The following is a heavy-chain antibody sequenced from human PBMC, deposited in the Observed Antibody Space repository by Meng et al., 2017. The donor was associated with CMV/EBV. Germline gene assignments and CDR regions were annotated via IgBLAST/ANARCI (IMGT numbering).Heavy chain of an antibody. Sequence: QLQESGTRLVKPSETLSLTCTGAGGSISSSSYYWGWIRQPPGKGLEWIGSIYYSGSTYYNPSLKSRVTISVDTSKNQFSLKLSSVTAADTAVYYCARDYGDLRQDYWGQGTLVTVSS. CDR3: ARDYGDLRQDY. D-gene: IGHD4-17*01. CDR2: IYYSGST. CDR1: GGSISSSSYY. J-gene: IGHJ4*02. V-gene: IGHV4-39*07.